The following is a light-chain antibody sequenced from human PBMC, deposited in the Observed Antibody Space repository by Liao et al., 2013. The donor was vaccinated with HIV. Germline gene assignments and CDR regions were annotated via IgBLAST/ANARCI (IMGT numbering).Light chain of an antibody. J-gene: IGLJ3*02. CDR3: QAWDSSTWV. CDR2: YDS. V-gene: IGLV3-21*01. CDR1: NIGSNS. Sequence: SYELTQPPSVSVAPGKTARITCGGNNIGSNSVHWYQQKPGQAPVLVIYYDSDRPSGIPERFSGSNSGNTATLTLSRVEAGDEADYYCQAWDSSTWVFGGGTKLTVL.